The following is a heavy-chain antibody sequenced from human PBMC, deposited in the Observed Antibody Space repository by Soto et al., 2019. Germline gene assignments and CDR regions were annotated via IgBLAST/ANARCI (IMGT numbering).Heavy chain of an antibody. D-gene: IGHD3-22*01. V-gene: IGHV2-5*02. CDR1: GFSLSTSGVG. J-gene: IGHJ4*02. CDR3: AHRRYWYYYDRSGYYYGGDFDY. Sequence: QITLKESGPTLVKPTQTLTLTCTFSGFSLSTSGVGVGWIRQPPGKALEWLALIYWDDDKRYSPSLKSRLTITKDTSKNQVVLTMTNMDPVDTATYYCAHRRYWYYYDRSGYYYGGDFDYWGQGTLVTVSS. CDR2: IYWDDDK.